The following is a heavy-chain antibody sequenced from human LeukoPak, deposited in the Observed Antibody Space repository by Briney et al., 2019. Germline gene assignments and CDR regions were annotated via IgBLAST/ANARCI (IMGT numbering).Heavy chain of an antibody. J-gene: IGHJ6*03. CDR3: ARESAAGHYFTDV. Sequence: SETLSLTCTVSGGSVSSVAYYWNWIRHLPGKGLEWIGYISYSGSSEFNPSLESRVTLSVDKSKNQFSLNLASVTAADTAMYYCARESAAGHYFTDVWGKGTTVTVS. D-gene: IGHD2-15*01. CDR2: ISYSGSS. V-gene: IGHV4-31*03. CDR1: GGSVSSVAYY.